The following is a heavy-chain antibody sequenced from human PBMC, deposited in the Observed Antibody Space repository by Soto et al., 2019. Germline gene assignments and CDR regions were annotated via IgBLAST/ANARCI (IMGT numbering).Heavy chain of an antibody. CDR2: IDPSDSYT. V-gene: IGHV5-10-1*01. J-gene: IGHJ6*02. Sequence: GESLKISCKGSGYSFTSYWISWVRQMPGKGLEWMGRIDPSDSYTNYSPSFQGHVTISADKSISTAYLQWSSLKASDTAMYYCARRRATPFLYYYGMDVWGQGTTVTVSS. CDR3: ARRRATPFLYYYGMDV. CDR1: GYSFTSYW. D-gene: IGHD1-26*01.